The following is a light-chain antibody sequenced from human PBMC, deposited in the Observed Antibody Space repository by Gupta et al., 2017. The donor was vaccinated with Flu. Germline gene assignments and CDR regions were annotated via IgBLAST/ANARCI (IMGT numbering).Light chain of an antibody. CDR2: DAS. CDR1: QDIRKY. CDR3: LQYGSLPYT. J-gene: IGKJ2*01. Sequence: GDRVTITCQASQDIRKYLNWYQQKPGKAPELLIYDASNLKTGVPSTFSGSGPETDFTFTISSLQPEDSATYYCLQYGSLPYTFGQGTKLEIK. V-gene: IGKV1-33*01.